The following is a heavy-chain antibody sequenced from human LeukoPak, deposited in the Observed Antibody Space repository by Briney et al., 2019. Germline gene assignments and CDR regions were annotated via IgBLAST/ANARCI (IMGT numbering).Heavy chain of an antibody. CDR2: FDPEDGET. Sequence: GASVKVSCKVSGYTLTELSMHWVRQAPGKGLEWMGGFDPEDGETIYAQKFQGRVTMTEDTSTDTAYMELSSLRSEDTAVYYCATATYYYYYYYMDVWGKGTTVTVSS. CDR3: ATATYYYYYYYMDV. J-gene: IGHJ6*03. V-gene: IGHV1-24*01. CDR1: GYTLTELS.